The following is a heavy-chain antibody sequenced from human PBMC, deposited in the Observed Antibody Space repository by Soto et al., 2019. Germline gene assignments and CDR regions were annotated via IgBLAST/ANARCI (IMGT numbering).Heavy chain of an antibody. CDR1: GFTFSTYA. D-gene: IGHD2-8*02. CDR3: ARDKGGGYCTGGTCSHYYYGMDF. Sequence: QVQLVESGGGVVQPGRSLRLSCAASGFTFSTYAMHWVRQAPGKGLEWVAVISYVGTNKYYADSVKGRFTISRDNSENTLSVQMNSLRVEDTAVYYCARDKGGGYCTGGTCSHYYYGMDFWGQGTTVTVAS. J-gene: IGHJ6*02. V-gene: IGHV3-30-3*01. CDR2: ISYVGTNK.